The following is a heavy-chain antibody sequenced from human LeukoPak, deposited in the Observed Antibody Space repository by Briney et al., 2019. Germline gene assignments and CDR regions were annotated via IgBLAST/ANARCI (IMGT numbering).Heavy chain of an antibody. CDR1: GFTFDDHG. J-gene: IGHJ4*02. CDR2: ISDSGGST. D-gene: IGHD3-22*01. Sequence: GGSLRLSCAASGFTFDDHGMSWVRQAPGKGLEWVSSISDSGGSTYYADSVKGRFTFSRDNAKNSLYLQMNSLRAEDTAVYYCANTYYYDSGYDYWGQGTLVTVSS. CDR3: ANTYYYDSGYDY. V-gene: IGHV3-23*01.